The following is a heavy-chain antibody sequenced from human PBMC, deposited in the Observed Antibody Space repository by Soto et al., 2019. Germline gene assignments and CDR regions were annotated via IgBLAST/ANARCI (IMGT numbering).Heavy chain of an antibody. CDR1: GFTLSSYA. J-gene: IGHJ4*02. CDR2: ISGSGGST. Sequence: GGSLRLSCAASGFTLSSYAMSWVRQAPGKGLEWVSAISGSGGSTYYADSVKGRFTISRDNSKNTLYLQMNSLRAEDTAVYYCAKGQQLVLVGYFDYWGQGTLVTVSS. CDR3: AKGQQLVLVGYFDY. V-gene: IGHV3-23*01. D-gene: IGHD6-13*01.